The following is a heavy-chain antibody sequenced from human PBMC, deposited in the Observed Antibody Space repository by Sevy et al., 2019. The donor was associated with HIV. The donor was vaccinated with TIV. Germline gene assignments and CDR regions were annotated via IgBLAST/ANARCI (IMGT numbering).Heavy chain of an antibody. J-gene: IGHJ4*02. CDR3: AREGGHTAAWSPGNF. Sequence: GGSLRLSCAASGFTFSSHALHWVRQAPGEGLEWVALISFDGRLKYYGDSVKGRFTISRDDAKNTLYLVMNSLRVEDTAVYYCAREGGHTAAWSPGNFWGQGTLVTVSS. CDR2: ISFDGRLK. D-gene: IGHD2-15*01. CDR1: GFTFSSHA. V-gene: IGHV3-30*04.